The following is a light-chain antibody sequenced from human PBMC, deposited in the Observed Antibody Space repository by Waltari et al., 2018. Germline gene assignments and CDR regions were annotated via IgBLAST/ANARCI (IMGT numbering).Light chain of an antibody. CDR2: DVS. Sequence: QSALTQPRPVSGSPGQSVTISCTGTSRDVCGHHYVSWFQQHPGKVPTRLIYDVSERPSDVPDRFSGSKSANTASLTISGLQPDDEADYYCCSFAGSYTFVFGPGTSVTVL. V-gene: IGLV2-11*01. CDR3: CSFAGSYTFV. J-gene: IGLJ1*01. CDR1: SRDVCGHHY.